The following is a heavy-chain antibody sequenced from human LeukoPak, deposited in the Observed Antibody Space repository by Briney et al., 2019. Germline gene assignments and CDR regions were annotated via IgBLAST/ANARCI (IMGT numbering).Heavy chain of an antibody. Sequence: SETLSLTCAVYGGSFSGYYWSWIRQPPGKGLEWIGEINHSGSTNYNPSLKSRVTISVDTSKNQFSLKLSSVTAADTAVYYCARFNLGIDPDYWGQGTLVTVSS. V-gene: IGHV4-34*01. D-gene: IGHD7-27*01. CDR3: ARFNLGIDPDY. CDR2: INHSGST. J-gene: IGHJ4*02. CDR1: GGSFSGYY.